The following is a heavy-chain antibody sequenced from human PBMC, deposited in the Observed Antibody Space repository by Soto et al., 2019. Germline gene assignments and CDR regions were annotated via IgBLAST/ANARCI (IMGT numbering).Heavy chain of an antibody. CDR1: GASITQYY. Sequence: SETLSLTCTVSGASITQYYWNWIRQSPGKGLEWIVSVSSTGSTVYNPSLTSRVTVSLDTSKNQFSLTLSSVTAADTAVYYCARRYGDCFDYWGQGTLVTVSS. V-gene: IGHV4-4*08. D-gene: IGHD4-17*01. J-gene: IGHJ4*02. CDR3: ARRYGDCFDY. CDR2: VSSTGST.